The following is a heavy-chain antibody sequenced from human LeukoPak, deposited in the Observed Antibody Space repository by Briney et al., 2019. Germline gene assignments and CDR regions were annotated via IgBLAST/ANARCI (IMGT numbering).Heavy chain of an antibody. V-gene: IGHV3-11*06. CDR2: ISPSTTHT. D-gene: IGHD3-10*01. CDR1: GFTFSDYY. CDR3: AKALYEWFGELLVLPGPAY. Sequence: GGSLRLSCAASGFTFSDYYMSWSRQAPGKGLEWLSYISPSTTHTSYADSVKGRFTISRDNSKNTLYLQMNSLRAEDTAVYYCAKALYEWFGELLVLPGPAYWGQGTLVTVSS. J-gene: IGHJ4*02.